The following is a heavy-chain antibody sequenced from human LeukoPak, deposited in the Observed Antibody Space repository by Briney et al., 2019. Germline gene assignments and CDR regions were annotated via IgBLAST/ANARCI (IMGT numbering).Heavy chain of an antibody. D-gene: IGHD3-9*01. J-gene: IGHJ4*02. CDR2: IVGSGGST. CDR3: SKWGDYDVLTGYYDSDF. Sequence: GASLRLSCAASGFTLSNYAMSWVRQAPGKGLERVSAIVGSGGSTYYADSVKGRFSISRDNSKNTLFLQMNSLRVEDTALYYCSKWGDYDVLTGYYDSDFWGQGTLVTVSS. CDR1: GFTLSNYA. V-gene: IGHV3-23*01.